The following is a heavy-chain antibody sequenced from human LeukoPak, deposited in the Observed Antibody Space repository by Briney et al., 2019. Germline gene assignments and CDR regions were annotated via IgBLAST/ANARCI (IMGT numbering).Heavy chain of an antibody. J-gene: IGHJ4*02. Sequence: GGSLRLSCAASGFTFSSYWMSWVRQAPGKGLEWVANIKQDGSEEYYVDSVKGRFTISRDNAKNSLYLQMNSLRAEDTAVYYCARDFSTYSSGWYPYYWGQGTLVTVSS. CDR3: ARDFSTYSSGWYPYY. V-gene: IGHV3-7*01. CDR1: GFTFSSYW. CDR2: IKQDGSEE. D-gene: IGHD6-19*01.